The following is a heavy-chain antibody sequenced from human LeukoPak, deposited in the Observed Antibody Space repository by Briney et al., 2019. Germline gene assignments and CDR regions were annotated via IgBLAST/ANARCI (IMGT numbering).Heavy chain of an antibody. CDR1: GGSISSGSYY. D-gene: IGHD3-9*01. V-gene: IGHV4-61*01. CDR3: ASAGYYDILTGYRPTSFDY. J-gene: IGHJ4*02. Sequence: SETLSLTCTVSGGSISSGSYYWSWIRQPPGKGLEWIGYIYYSGSTNYNPSLKSRVTISVDTSKNQFSLKLSSVTAADTAVYYCASAGYYDILTGYRPTSFDYWGQGTLVTVSS. CDR2: IYYSGST.